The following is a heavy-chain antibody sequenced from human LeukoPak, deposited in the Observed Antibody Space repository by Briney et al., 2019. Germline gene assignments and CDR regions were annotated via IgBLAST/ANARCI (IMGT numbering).Heavy chain of an antibody. V-gene: IGHV4-4*02. CDR1: GDSITSSHW. CDR2: IFHAGST. Sequence: SGTLSLTCAVSGDSITSSHWWTWIRQPPGKGLEWIGEIFHAGSTNYNSSLESRVTISVDKSKSQFSLKLTSVTAADTAVYFCARAYGDYRWFFDFWGPGILVTVSS. J-gene: IGHJ4*02. CDR3: ARAYGDYRWFFDF. D-gene: IGHD4-17*01.